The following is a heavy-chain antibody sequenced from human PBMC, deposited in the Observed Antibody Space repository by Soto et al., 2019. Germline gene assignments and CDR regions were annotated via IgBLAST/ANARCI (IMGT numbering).Heavy chain of an antibody. D-gene: IGHD2-21*01. CDR1: GFAFSTFP. J-gene: IGHJ4*02. V-gene: IGHV3-23*01. Sequence: EVQLLESGGGLVQPGGSLRLSCAASGFAFSTFPMNWVRQAPGKGLEWVSTISGSSGEKYYAASVKGRFTISRDNSKNTLYLQMNSLRAEDTAVYYCAKDPLEPWGGAYFDYCGQGTLVTVSS. CDR2: ISGSSGEK. CDR3: AKDPLEPWGGAYFDY.